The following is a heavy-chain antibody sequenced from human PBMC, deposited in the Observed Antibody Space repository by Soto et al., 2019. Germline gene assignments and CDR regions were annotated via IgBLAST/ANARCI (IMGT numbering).Heavy chain of an antibody. D-gene: IGHD3-10*01. Sequence: GGSLRLSCAASGFTFNTYSMNWVRQAPGKGLEWVSHITSSSRTTSYADSVKGRFTISRDNAKNSLYLQMNSLRDEDTAVYYCVRDYIYAFDIWGQGTMVTVSS. J-gene: IGHJ3*02. CDR3: VRDYIYAFDI. CDR1: GFTFNTYS. V-gene: IGHV3-48*02. CDR2: ITSSSRTT.